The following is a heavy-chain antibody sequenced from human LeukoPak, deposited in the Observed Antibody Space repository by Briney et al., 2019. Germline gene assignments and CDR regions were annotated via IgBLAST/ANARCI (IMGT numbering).Heavy chain of an antibody. CDR2: ISGSGGST. D-gene: IGHD6-19*01. J-gene: IGHJ4*02. CDR3: AKGLYGNGWYYFDY. CDR1: GFTFSSYA. V-gene: IGHV3-23*01. Sequence: PGGSLRLSCAASGFTFSSYAMSWVRQAPGKGLEWVSAISGSGGSTYYADSVKGRFTISRDNSKNTLYLQMNSLRAEDTAIYYCAKGLYGNGWYYFDYWGQGTLVTVSS.